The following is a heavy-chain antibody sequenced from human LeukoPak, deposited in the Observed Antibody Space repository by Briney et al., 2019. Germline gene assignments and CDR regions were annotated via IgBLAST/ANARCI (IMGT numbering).Heavy chain of an antibody. V-gene: IGHV4-34*01. CDR2: INHSGST. CDR1: GGSFSGYY. J-gene: IGHJ6*03. CDR3: ARRRRDTAMGNYYYYYYMDV. Sequence: PSETLSLTCAVYGGSFSGYYWSWIRQPPGKGLEWIGEINHSGSTNYNPSLKSRVTISVDTSKNQFSLKLSSVTAADTAVYYCARRRRDTAMGNYYYYYYMDVWGKGTTVTISS. D-gene: IGHD5-18*01.